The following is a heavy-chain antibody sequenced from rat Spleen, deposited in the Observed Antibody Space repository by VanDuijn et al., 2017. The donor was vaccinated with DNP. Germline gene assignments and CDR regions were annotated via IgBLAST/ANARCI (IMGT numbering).Heavy chain of an antibody. CDR1: GFSLTSNG. Sequence: QVQLKESGPGLMQPSETLSLTCTVSGFSLTSNGVGWVRQPRGKGLVWMGTIWANGNPNSNSAVQSRLSISKDTSKSQVFLTMNSLQSEDTTTYYCARDYYDGYYRHYFDYWGQGVMVTVSS. V-gene: IGHV2-72*01. CDR2: IWANGNP. D-gene: IGHD1-12*03. J-gene: IGHJ2*01. CDR3: ARDYYDGYYRHYFDY.